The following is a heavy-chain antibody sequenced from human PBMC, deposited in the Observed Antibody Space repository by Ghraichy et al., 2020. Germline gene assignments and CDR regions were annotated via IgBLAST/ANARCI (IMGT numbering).Heavy chain of an antibody. CDR2: ISNDGVNT. Sequence: GGSLRLSCEASGFTFNTYAMSWVRLTPGKGLEWVSTISNDGVNTYYADSAKGRFSISRDDSKNTLYLQMNSLRADDTAVYYCAKAGEYSYGRFDCWGQGSLVAVS. V-gene: IGHV3-23*01. D-gene: IGHD5-18*01. CDR1: GFTFNTYA. J-gene: IGHJ4*02. CDR3: AKAGEYSYGRFDC.